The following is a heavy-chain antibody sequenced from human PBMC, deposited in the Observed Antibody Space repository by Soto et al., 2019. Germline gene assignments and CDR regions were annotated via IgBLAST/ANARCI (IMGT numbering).Heavy chain of an antibody. D-gene: IGHD3-10*01. Sequence: QVQLQQWGAGLLKPSETLSLTCAVYGGSFSGYYWSWIRQPPGTGLEWFGEINHSGSTNYNPSLKSRVTISVDNSKNQSSLKMSSVTAADTAVYYCARGVRMVRGVIMTTLYSFDYWGQGTLVTFSS. CDR3: ARGVRMVRGVIMTTLYSFDY. CDR2: INHSGST. J-gene: IGHJ4*02. V-gene: IGHV4-34*01. CDR1: GGSFSGYY.